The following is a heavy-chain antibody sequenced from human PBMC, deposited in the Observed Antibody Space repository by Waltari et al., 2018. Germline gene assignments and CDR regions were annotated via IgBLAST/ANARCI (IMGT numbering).Heavy chain of an antibody. CDR2: ISGGSNFI. J-gene: IGHJ4*02. CDR1: VFLFSSST. D-gene: IGHD6-19*01. V-gene: IGHV3-21*01. Sequence: VQLVESGVGLVKPGGSLRRSWAASVFLFSSSTMNWVRRAPGKGLEWVSSISGGSNFIYYGDSVKGRFTISRDNAENSLFLQMDSLRPEDTAIYYCSRVECSGWYYVDNWGQGTLVTVSS. CDR3: SRVECSGWYYVDN.